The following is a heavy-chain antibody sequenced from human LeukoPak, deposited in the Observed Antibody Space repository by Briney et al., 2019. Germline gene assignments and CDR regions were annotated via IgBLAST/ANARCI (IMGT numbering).Heavy chain of an antibody. CDR2: IYYSGSI. J-gene: IGHJ3*02. V-gene: IGHV4-59*01. D-gene: IGHD5-12*01. CDR3: ASSEEMATSAAFDI. Sequence: SETLSLTCTVSGCSISSYSWSWIRLPPGKGLGWIGYIYYSGSIIYNPSLKSRVTIAVDTSTNPFSRKLSSVTAADTAVYYCASSEEMATSAAFDIWGQGAMVTVSS. CDR1: GCSISSYS.